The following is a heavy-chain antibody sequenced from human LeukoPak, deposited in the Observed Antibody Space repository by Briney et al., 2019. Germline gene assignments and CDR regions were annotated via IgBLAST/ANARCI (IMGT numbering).Heavy chain of an antibody. J-gene: IGHJ4*02. D-gene: IGHD3-22*01. V-gene: IGHV5-51*01. CDR1: GYSFTSYW. Sequence: GESLKISRKGSGYSFTSYWIGWVRQMPGKGLGWVGIIYPGDSDTRYSPSFQGQVTISADKSISTAYLQWSSLKASDTAMYYCARPHHASSGYYSDYWGQGTLVTVSS. CDR3: ARPHHASSGYYSDY. CDR2: IYPGDSDT.